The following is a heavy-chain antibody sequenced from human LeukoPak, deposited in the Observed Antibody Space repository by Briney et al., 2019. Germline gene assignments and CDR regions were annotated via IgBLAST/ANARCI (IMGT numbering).Heavy chain of an antibody. CDR2: ISGSGHDI. J-gene: IGHJ5*01. CDR1: GFTFSDSY. CDR3: TRDPRHFDS. Sequence: GGSLRLSCAASGFTFSDSYMTWVRQAPGKGVEWVAYISGSGHDINYSDSVKGRFTISRDNAKNSLYLQMSSLRAEDTAVYYCTRDPRHFDSCGQGTLVTVSS. D-gene: IGHD6-6*01. V-gene: IGHV3-11*04.